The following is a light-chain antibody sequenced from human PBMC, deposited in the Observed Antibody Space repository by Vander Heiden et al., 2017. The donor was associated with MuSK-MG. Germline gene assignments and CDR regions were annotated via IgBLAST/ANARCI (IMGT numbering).Light chain of an antibody. J-gene: IGKJ1*01. CDR1: QSVSSN. CDR3: QQYNNWHQT. V-gene: IGKV3-15*01. CDR2: GAS. Sequence: EIVMTQSPATLSVSPGERATLSCRASQSVSSNLAGYQQKPGQAPRLLIYGASTRATGSPARFSGSGSGTEFTLTISSLQSEDVAVYYCQQYNNWHQTFGQGTKVEIK.